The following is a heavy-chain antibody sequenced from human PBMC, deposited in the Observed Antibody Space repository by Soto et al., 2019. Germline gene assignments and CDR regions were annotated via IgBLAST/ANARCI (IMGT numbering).Heavy chain of an antibody. D-gene: IGHD2-21*02. CDR1: GFTFSGSA. CDR2: IRSKANNYAT. Sequence: GSLRLSCAASGFTFSGSAMHWVRQASGKGLEWVGRIRSKANNYATAYAASVKGRFTISRDDSKNTAYLQMNSPKTEDTAVYYCTRHALQYCGGDCYLLPYFDLWGRGTLVTVPS. CDR3: TRHALQYCGGDCYLLPYFDL. J-gene: IGHJ2*01. V-gene: IGHV3-73*01.